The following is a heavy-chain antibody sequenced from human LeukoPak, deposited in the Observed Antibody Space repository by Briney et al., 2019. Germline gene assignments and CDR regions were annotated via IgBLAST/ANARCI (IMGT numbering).Heavy chain of an antibody. CDR2: IKQDGSEK. D-gene: IGHD6-19*01. J-gene: IGHJ4*02. Sequence: GGSLRLSCAVSGFTSSSYWMSWVRQAPGKGLEWVANIKQDGSEKYYVDSVKGRFTISRDNSKNTLYLQMHSLRAEDTAVYYCAKDPSSGWYLAFDYWGQGTLVTVSS. V-gene: IGHV3-7*01. CDR1: GFTSSSYW. CDR3: AKDPSSGWYLAFDY.